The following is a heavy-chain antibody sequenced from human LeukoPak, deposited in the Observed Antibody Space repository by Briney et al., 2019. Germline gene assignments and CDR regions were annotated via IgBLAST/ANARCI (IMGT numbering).Heavy chain of an antibody. CDR1: GGSISSGSYY. J-gene: IGHJ6*03. V-gene: IGHV4-61*02. CDR2: IYTSGST. D-gene: IGHD2-2*01. Sequence: PSDTLSLTCTVSGGSISSGSYYWSWIRQLAGKGLEWIGRIYTSGSTNYNPSLKSRVTISVDTSKNQFSLKLSSVTAADTAVYYCARGDSSTSSMPLYYYYMDVWGKGTTVTVSS. CDR3: ARGDSSTSSMPLYYYYMDV.